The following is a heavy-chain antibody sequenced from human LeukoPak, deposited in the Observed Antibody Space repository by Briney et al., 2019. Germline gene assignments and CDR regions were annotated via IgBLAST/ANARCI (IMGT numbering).Heavy chain of an antibody. V-gene: IGHV3-7*01. Sequence: PGRSLRLSCAASGFTFSTYWMTWVRQAPGKGLEWVASIEQDGSEKYYVDSVKGRFTISRDDAKNSLYLQMNSLRADDTAVYYCARGSFQMDYWGQGTLVTVSS. CDR2: IEQDGSEK. J-gene: IGHJ4*02. D-gene: IGHD2-21*01. CDR3: ARGSFQMDY. CDR1: GFTFSTYW.